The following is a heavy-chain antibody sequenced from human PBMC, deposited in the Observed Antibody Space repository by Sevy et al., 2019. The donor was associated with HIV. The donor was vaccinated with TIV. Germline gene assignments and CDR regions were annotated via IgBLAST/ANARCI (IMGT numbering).Heavy chain of an antibody. CDR2: ISNDGSDK. J-gene: IGHJ6*02. CDR1: GFTFSKIG. CDR3: ANSRGRFEGSSWLYYYYLMDV. D-gene: IGHD6-13*01. V-gene: IGHV3-30*18. Sequence: GESLKISCAASGFTFSKIGMHWVRQAPGKGLEWVAVISNDGSDKQYADAVKGRFTISRDNSKDTLFLQMNSLGLEDSAVYYCANSRGRFEGSSWLYYYYLMDVWGQGTTVTVSS.